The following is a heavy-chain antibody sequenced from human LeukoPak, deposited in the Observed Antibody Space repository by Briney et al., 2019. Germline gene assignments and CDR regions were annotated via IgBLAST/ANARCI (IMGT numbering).Heavy chain of an antibody. J-gene: IGHJ4*02. CDR1: GFTFNNYA. Sequence: GGSLRLSCAASGFTFNNYAMTWVRQAPGKGLEWVSSIVGNGDFTFYANSVRGRFTISRDNSKNTLFLQMNSLRAEDTAVYYCARDPGGSWLFVNWGQGTLVTVSS. V-gene: IGHV3-23*01. CDR2: IVGNGDFT. CDR3: ARDPGGSWLFVN. D-gene: IGHD2-15*01.